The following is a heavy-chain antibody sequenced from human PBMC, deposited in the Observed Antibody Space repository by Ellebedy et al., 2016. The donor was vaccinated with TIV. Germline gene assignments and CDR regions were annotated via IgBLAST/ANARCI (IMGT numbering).Heavy chain of an antibody. CDR2: ISWNSGSI. D-gene: IGHD6-19*01. J-gene: IGHJ4*02. Sequence: SLKISCAASGFTFDDYAMHWVRQAPGKGLEWVSGISWNSGSIGYADSVKGRFTISRYNAKNSLYLQMNSLRAEDTALYYCAKVDGVAVAGDHFDYWGQGTLVTVSS. V-gene: IGHV3-9*01. CDR3: AKVDGVAVAGDHFDY. CDR1: GFTFDDYA.